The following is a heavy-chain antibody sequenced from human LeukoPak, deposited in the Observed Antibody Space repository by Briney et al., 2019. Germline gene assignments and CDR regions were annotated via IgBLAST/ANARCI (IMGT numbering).Heavy chain of an antibody. Sequence: GGSLRLSCAASGFTFSSYSMNWVRQAPGKGLEWVSSISSSSSYIYYADSVKGRFTISRDNAKNSLYLQMNSLRAEDTAVYYCASGSRVVVPHGVDYRGQGTLVTVSS. J-gene: IGHJ4*02. D-gene: IGHD3-22*01. CDR2: ISSSSSYI. V-gene: IGHV3-21*01. CDR1: GFTFSSYS. CDR3: ASGSRVVVPHGVDY.